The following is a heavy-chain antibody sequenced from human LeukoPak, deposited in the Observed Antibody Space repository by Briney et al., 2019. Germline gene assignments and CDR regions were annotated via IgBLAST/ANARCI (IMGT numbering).Heavy chain of an antibody. J-gene: IGHJ3*02. CDR2: IYYSGST. CDR1: GGSISTYY. Sequence: SETLSLTCTVSGGSISTYYWSWIRQPPGKGLEWIGYIYYSGSTNYNPSLKSRVTISVDTSKNQFSLKLSSVTAADTAVYYCARDLGVMVRAFDIWGQGTMVTVSS. CDR3: ARDLGVMVRAFDI. V-gene: IGHV4-59*01. D-gene: IGHD5-18*01.